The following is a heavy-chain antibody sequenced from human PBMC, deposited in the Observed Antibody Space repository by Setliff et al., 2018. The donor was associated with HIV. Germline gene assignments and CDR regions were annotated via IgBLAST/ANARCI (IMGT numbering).Heavy chain of an antibody. V-gene: IGHV3-48*01. Sequence: GGSLRLSCAASGVTFSSYSMNWVRQAPGKGLEWLSYISRNSDTIYYADSVKGRFTISRDNAENSLFLQMNSLRAEDTAVYFCARVRETSGGYWGNFYYYMDVWGKGTTVTVSS. J-gene: IGHJ6*03. CDR3: ARVRETSGGYWGNFYYYMDV. D-gene: IGHD2-21*02. CDR1: GVTFSSYS. CDR2: ISRNSDTI.